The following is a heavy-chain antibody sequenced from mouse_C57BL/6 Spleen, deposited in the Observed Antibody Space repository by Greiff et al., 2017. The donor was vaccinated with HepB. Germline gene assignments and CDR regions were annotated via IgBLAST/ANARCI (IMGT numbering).Heavy chain of an antibody. Sequence: QVQLQQPGAELVKPGASVKMSCKASGYTFTSYWITWVKQRPGQGLEWIGDIYPGSGSTNYNEKFKSKATLTVDTSSSTAYMQLSSLTSEDSAVYYCATYDYDGVAFAYWGQGTLVTVSA. CDR3: ATYDYDGVAFAY. D-gene: IGHD2-4*01. V-gene: IGHV1-55*01. CDR2: IYPGSGST. CDR1: GYTFTSYW. J-gene: IGHJ3*01.